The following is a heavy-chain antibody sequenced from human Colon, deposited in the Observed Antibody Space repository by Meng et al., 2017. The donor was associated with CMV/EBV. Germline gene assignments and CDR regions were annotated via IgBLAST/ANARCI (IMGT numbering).Heavy chain of an antibody. CDR1: GYTVTGYC. Sequence: QVLLVPSGAEVKNPGASVKVCCKASGYTVTGYCMYWVRQAPGQGLEWLGVINPITGGTNYAQKFQGRVTMTRDTSMNTAYMELSRLRSDDTAVYYCASLSGGDFDYWGQGTLVTVSS. CDR2: INPITGGT. V-gene: IGHV1-2*02. CDR3: ASLSGGDFDY. D-gene: IGHD1-26*01. J-gene: IGHJ4*02.